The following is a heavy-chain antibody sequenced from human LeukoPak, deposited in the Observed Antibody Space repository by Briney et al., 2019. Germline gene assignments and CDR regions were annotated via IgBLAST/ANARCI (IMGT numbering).Heavy chain of an antibody. CDR1: GDSVSSNSAA. CDR2: TYYRSKWYN. V-gene: IGHV6-1*01. Sequence: SQTLSLTCALSGDSVSSNSAAWNWIRQSPSRGLEWLGRTYYRSKWYNDYAVSVKSRITINPDTSKNQFSLQLNSVTPEDTAVYYCARGVGKGGALPDYYYYYMDVWGKGTTVTVSS. J-gene: IGHJ6*03. CDR3: ARGVGKGGALPDYYYYYMDV. D-gene: IGHD1-26*01.